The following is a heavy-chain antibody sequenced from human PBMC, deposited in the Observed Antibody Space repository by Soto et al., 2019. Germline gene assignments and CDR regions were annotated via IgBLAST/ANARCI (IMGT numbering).Heavy chain of an antibody. J-gene: IGHJ4*02. V-gene: IGHV3-23*01. Sequence: GDLRLSCAASGFPFSSYAISCVRQAPGKGLEWVSAISGSGGSTYYADSVKGRFTISRDNSKNTLYLQMNSLRAEDTAVYYCAKSSGGYDLDFDYWGQGNLVTVSS. D-gene: IGHD5-12*01. CDR1: GFPFSSYA. CDR2: ISGSGGST. CDR3: AKSSGGYDLDFDY.